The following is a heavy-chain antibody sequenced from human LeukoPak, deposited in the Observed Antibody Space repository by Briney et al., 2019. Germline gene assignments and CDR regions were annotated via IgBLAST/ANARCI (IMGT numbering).Heavy chain of an antibody. D-gene: IGHD2-15*01. CDR3: ARAGGYCSGNRCYNWFDP. Sequence: GASVKVSCKASGYSFTTYYMHWVRQAPGQGLEWMGIINPSGGSTNYAQKFQGRVTMTRDTSTSTIYMELSSLRSEDTAVYYCARAGGYCSGNRCYNWFDPWGQGTLVVVSS. CDR2: INPSGGST. V-gene: IGHV1-46*01. J-gene: IGHJ5*02. CDR1: GYSFTTYY.